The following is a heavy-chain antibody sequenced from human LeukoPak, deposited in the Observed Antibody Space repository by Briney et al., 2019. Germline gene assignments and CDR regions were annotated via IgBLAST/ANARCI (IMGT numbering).Heavy chain of an antibody. Sequence: ASVKISCKSSGYTFMDYYIHWVQQAPGKGLEWVGRIDPEDDETIYAEKFQGRVTIIADTSTDTAYMELSSLRSEDTAVYYCARIVVVSAGMASGHYYYYMDVWGKGTTVTVSS. CDR3: ARIVVVSAGMASGHYYYYMDV. V-gene: IGHV1-69-2*01. CDR1: GYTFMDYY. CDR2: IDPEDDET. D-gene: IGHD2-2*01. J-gene: IGHJ6*03.